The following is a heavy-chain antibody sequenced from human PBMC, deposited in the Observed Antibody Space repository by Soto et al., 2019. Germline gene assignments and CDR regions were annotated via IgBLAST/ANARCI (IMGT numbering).Heavy chain of an antibody. V-gene: IGHV4-39*01. CDR3: ARQWQQLVPYYFDY. D-gene: IGHD6-6*01. J-gene: IGHJ4*02. Sequence: SETLSLTCTVSGGSISSSSYYWGWIRQPPGKGLEWIGSIYYSGSTYYNPSLKSRVTISVDTSKNQFSLKLNSVTAADTAVYYCARQWQQLVPYYFDYWGQGTLVTVSS. CDR2: IYYSGST. CDR1: GGSISSSSYY.